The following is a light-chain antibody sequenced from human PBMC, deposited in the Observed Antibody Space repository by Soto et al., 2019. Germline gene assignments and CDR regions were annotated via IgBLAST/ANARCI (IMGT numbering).Light chain of an antibody. V-gene: IGKV3-11*01. CDR3: QHRSNWPPIT. CDR1: QSVSSY. J-gene: IGKJ5*01. Sequence: EIVLTQSQPTLSLSQGERATLSCRASQSVSSYLAWYQQKPGQAPSLLIYDTSNRATGIPARFSGSGSGTDFILTISSLEPEDFAVYYCQHRSNWPPITFGQGTRLEIK. CDR2: DTS.